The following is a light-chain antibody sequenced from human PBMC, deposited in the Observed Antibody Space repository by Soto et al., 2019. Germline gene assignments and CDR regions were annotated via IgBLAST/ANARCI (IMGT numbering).Light chain of an antibody. CDR1: QHIWSY. J-gene: IGKJ1*01. CDR3: QQYGRSSWT. Sequence: ESVLTQSTATPSSSPGERATLSCRASQHIWSYLAWYQQKPGQSPRLLIYGASARATGIPARFSGGGSGAEYTLTISSLQSEDFAVYYCQQYGRSSWTFGQGTKVDIK. CDR2: GAS. V-gene: IGKV3-15*01.